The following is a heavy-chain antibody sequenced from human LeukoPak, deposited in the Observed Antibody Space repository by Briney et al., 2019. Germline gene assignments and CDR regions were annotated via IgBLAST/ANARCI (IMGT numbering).Heavy chain of an antibody. Sequence: PSETLSLTCTVSGGSISSYYWSWIRQPPGKGLEWIGFIYYSGSTNYKPSLKSRVTISVDTSKNQFSLKLSSVTAADTAVYYCARLWFGELSPFDYWGQGTLVTVSS. CDR2: IYYSGST. V-gene: IGHV4-59*01. CDR1: GGSISSYY. CDR3: ARLWFGELSPFDY. J-gene: IGHJ4*02. D-gene: IGHD3-10*01.